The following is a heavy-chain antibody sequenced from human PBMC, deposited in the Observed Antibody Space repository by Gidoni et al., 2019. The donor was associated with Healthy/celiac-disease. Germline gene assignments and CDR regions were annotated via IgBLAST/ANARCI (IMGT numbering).Heavy chain of an antibody. D-gene: IGHD3-22*01. CDR2: IKSKTDGGTT. J-gene: IGHJ6*03. CDR1: GFTFSNAW. CDR3: TTDFTYYYDSSGYYYDGYYYYMDV. Sequence: EVQLVESGGGLVKPGGSLRLSCAASGFTFSNAWMNWVRQAQGKGLEWVGRIKSKTDGGTTDYAAPVKGRFTISRDDSKNTLYLQMNSLKTEDTAVYYCTTDFTYYYDSSGYYYDGYYYYMDVWGKGTTVTVSS. V-gene: IGHV3-15*07.